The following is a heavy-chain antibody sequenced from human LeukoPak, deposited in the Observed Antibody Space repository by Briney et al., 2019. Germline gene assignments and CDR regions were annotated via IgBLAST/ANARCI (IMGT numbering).Heavy chain of an antibody. CDR1: GGSISSSGYF. J-gene: IGHJ6*04. Sequence: SETLSLTCTVSGGSISSSGYFWGWVRQPPGRGLEWIGTISYSGNTYYKASLKSRVTISADTSKNQFSLSLSSVTAADTAVYYCARASHYAMDVWGKGTTVTVSP. V-gene: IGHV4-39*07. D-gene: IGHD2-2*01. CDR3: ARASHYAMDV. CDR2: ISYSGNT.